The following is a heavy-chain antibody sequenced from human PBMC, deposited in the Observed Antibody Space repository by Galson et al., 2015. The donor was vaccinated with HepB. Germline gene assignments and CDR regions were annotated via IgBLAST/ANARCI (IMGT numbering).Heavy chain of an antibody. J-gene: IGHJ4*02. CDR3: TRDGPPYCGGDCYIYY. V-gene: IGHV1-8*01. Sequence: SVKVSCKASGYTFTSYDINWVRQATGQGLEWMGWMNPNSGNTGYAQKFQGRVTMTRNTSISTAYMELSSLRSEDTAVYYCTRDGPPYCGGDCYIYYWGQGTLVTVSS. CDR2: MNPNSGNT. CDR1: GYTFTSYD. D-gene: IGHD2-21*01.